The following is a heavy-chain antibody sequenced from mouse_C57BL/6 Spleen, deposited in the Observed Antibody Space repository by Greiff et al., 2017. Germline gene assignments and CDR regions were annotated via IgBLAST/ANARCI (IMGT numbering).Heavy chain of an antibody. CDR1: GYTFTDYN. Sequence: EVQRVESGPELVKPGASVKMSCKASGYTFTDYNMHWVKQSHGKSLEWIGYLNPKNGGTRDNQKFKGKATLTVNKSSSTAYMELRSLTSEDSAVYYCARGRNYVNLAYGGQGTLVTVSA. D-gene: IGHD2-1*01. J-gene: IGHJ3*01. V-gene: IGHV1-22*01. CDR3: ARGRNYVNLAY. CDR2: LNPKNGGT.